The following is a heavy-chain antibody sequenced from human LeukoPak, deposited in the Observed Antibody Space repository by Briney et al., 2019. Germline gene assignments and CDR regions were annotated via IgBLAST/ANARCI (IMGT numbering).Heavy chain of an antibody. J-gene: IGHJ4*02. Sequence: ASVKVSCKASGYTFTSYGISWVRQAPGQGLEWMGWISAYNGNTNYAQKLQGRVTMTTDTSTSTDYMELRSLRSDDTAVYYCARVYESPIVATVGGYFDYWGQGTLVTVSS. D-gene: IGHD5-12*01. CDR2: ISAYNGNT. CDR1: GYTFTSYG. V-gene: IGHV1-18*01. CDR3: ARVYESPIVATVGGYFDY.